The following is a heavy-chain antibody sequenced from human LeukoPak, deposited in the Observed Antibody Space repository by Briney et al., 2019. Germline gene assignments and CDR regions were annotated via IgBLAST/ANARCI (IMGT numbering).Heavy chain of an antibody. Sequence: GGSLRLSCAASGFTFSSYGMSWVRQAPGKGLEWVSAISGSGGSTYYADSVKGRFTISRDNSKNTLNLQMNSLRAEDTAVYYCAKARYSGSYSSDYWGQGTLVTVSS. J-gene: IGHJ4*02. CDR2: ISGSGGST. V-gene: IGHV3-23*01. CDR1: GFTFSSYG. D-gene: IGHD1-26*01. CDR3: AKARYSGSYSSDY.